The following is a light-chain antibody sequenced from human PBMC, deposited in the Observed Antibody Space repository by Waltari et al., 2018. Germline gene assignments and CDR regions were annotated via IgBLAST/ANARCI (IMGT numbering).Light chain of an antibody. CDR1: QSVLYSSNNKNY. V-gene: IGKV4-1*01. CDR2: WAS. J-gene: IGKJ1*01. CDR3: QQYYSTPT. Sequence: DIVMTQSPDSLAVSLGERATINCKSSQSVLYSSNNKNYLAWYQQKQGQPPKLLIYWASTRESGVPDRFSGSGSGTDFTLTISSLQAEDVAVYYCQQYYSTPTFGQGTKVEIK.